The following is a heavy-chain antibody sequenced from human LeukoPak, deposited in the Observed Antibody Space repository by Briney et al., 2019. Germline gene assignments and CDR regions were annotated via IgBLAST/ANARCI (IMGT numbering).Heavy chain of an antibody. V-gene: IGHV4-31*03. CDR2: IYYSGST. CDR3: ARAFAYDFWSGYFDP. CDR1: GGSLSSGGYY. J-gene: IGHJ5*02. D-gene: IGHD3-3*01. Sequence: PSETLSLTCTVSGGSLSSGGYYWSWLRQHPGRGLEWLGYIYYSGSTYYNPSLKSRVTISVDTSKNQFSLKVSSVTAADTAVYYCARAFAYDFWSGYFDPWGQGTLVTVSS.